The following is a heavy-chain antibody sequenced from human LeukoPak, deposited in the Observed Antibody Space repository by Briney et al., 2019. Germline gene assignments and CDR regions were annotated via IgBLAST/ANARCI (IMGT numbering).Heavy chain of an antibody. CDR3: ARGSPDIVVVVAATLGAFDI. CDR1: GYAFTGYY. Sequence: ASVKVSCKASGYAFTGYYMHWVRQAPGQGLEWMGWINPNSGGTNYAQKFQGRVTMTRDTSISTAYMELSRLRSDDTAVYYCARGSPDIVVVVAATLGAFDIWGQGTMVTVSS. D-gene: IGHD2-15*01. V-gene: IGHV1-2*02. CDR2: INPNSGGT. J-gene: IGHJ3*02.